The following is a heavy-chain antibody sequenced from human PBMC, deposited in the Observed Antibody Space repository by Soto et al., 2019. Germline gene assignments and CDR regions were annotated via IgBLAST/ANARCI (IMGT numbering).Heavy chain of an antibody. Sequence: QVQLLQSGAEVKKPGASVKVSCKASGYTFTTHGISWVRQAPGQGLEWMGWVRGDNGHTNYAQSLQGRATMTTDTSTNTAYMELRSLRSDDTAVYYCARDLGYCRSGTCYREWFDPWGQGTLVTVSS. D-gene: IGHD2-15*01. J-gene: IGHJ5*02. CDR3: ARDLGYCRSGTCYREWFDP. CDR2: VRGDNGHT. V-gene: IGHV1-18*01. CDR1: GYTFTTHG.